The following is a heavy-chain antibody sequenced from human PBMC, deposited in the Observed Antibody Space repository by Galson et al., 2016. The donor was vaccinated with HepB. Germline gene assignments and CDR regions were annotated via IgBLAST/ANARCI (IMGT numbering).Heavy chain of an antibody. J-gene: IGHJ6*02. CDR2: ISSDGSNE. V-gene: IGHV3-30*18. CDR1: GFTFSTYG. D-gene: IGHD3-22*01. Sequence: SLRLSCAASGFTFSTYGMHWVRQAPGKGLEWVAGISSDGSNEYYVDSLRARFTISRDNSKNTLYLQMNSLRAEDTAVYYCAKDFTMIVVPYYYYGMDVWGQGTTVTVSS. CDR3: AKDFTMIVVPYYYYGMDV.